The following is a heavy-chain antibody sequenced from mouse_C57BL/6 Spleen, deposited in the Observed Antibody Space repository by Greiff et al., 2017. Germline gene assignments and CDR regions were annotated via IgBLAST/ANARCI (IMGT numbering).Heavy chain of an antibody. CDR2: INYDGSST. J-gene: IGHJ4*01. CDR1: GFTFSDYY. CDR3: ARGHYDYDPYAMDY. V-gene: IGHV5-16*01. Sequence: EVQLVESEGGLVQPGSSMKLSCTASGFTFSDYYMAWVRQVPEKGLEWVANINYDGSSTYYLDSLKGRFIISRDNAKNILYLQMSSLKSEDTATYYCARGHYDYDPYAMDYWGQGTSVTVSS. D-gene: IGHD2-4*01.